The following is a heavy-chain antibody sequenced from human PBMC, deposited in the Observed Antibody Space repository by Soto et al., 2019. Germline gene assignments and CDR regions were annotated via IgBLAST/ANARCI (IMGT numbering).Heavy chain of an antibody. Sequence: QITLKESGPTLVKPTQTLTLTCTFSGFSLSTTAVGVGWIRQPPGRALEWLALIYWDDDKRYSPSLKSRLTLTKDTSKNQVVHTMTNMDPVDTATYYCAHIAYAWVLGGFDYWGQGTLVTVSS. CDR3: AHIAYAWVLGGFDY. CDR1: GFSLSTTAVG. D-gene: IGHD3-16*01. CDR2: IYWDDDK. J-gene: IGHJ4*02. V-gene: IGHV2-5*02.